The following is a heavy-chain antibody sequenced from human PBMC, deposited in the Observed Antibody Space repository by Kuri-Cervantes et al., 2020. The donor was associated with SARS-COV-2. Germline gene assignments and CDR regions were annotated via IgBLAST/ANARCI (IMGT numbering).Heavy chain of an antibody. V-gene: IGHV3-74*01. Sequence: GGSLRLSCAASGFTFSSYWMHWVRQAPGKGLVWVSRINSDGSSTSYADSVKGRFTVSRDNAKNTLYLQMNSLRAEDTAVYYCARDPGCDFWSGYSYFDYWGQGTLVTVSS. J-gene: IGHJ4*02. D-gene: IGHD3-3*01. CDR2: INSDGSST. CDR3: ARDPGCDFWSGYSYFDY. CDR1: GFTFSSYW.